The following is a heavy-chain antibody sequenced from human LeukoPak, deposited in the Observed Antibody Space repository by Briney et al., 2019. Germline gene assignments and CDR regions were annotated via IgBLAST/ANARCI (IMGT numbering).Heavy chain of an antibody. V-gene: IGHV1-8*01. J-gene: IGHJ4*02. D-gene: IGHD1-26*01. CDR3: TRGSLSGSSRDY. CDR2: MNPYTGDT. CDR1: GYTFTGYD. Sequence: ASVRVSCKASGYTFTGYDINWVRQATGQGLEWMGWMNPYTGDTGYAEKFQGRVTMTRNASLDTAYMELSGLRSEDTAVYYCTRGSLSGSSRDYWGQGTLVTVSS.